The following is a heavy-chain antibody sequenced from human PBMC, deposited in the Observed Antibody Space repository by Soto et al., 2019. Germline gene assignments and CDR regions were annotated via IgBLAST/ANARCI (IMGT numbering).Heavy chain of an antibody. CDR2: ISYDGSNK. CDR3: ATHSGLAY. V-gene: IGHV3-30*03. J-gene: IGHJ4*02. CDR1: GFTFSSYG. Sequence: QVQLVESGGGVVQPGRSLRLSCAASGFTFSSYGMHWVRQAPGKGLEWVAVISYDGSNKYYADSVKGRFTISRDNSKNTLYLQMNSLRAEDTAVHYCATHSGLAYWGQGTLVTVSS. D-gene: IGHD1-26*01.